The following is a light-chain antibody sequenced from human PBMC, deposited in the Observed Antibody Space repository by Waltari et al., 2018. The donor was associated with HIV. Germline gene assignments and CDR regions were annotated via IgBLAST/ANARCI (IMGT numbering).Light chain of an antibody. J-gene: IGLJ2*01. CDR2: EVT. CDR1: NSDIGRFCY. CDR3: SSFADRDGFYVL. V-gene: IGLV2-8*01. Sequence: QSALPQPPSASGSPGQSVPLSCTGSNSDIGRFCYFPWFQLHPGKAPKPVISEVTKRPSGVSDRFSGSKSANTAFLTVSGLQAEDEADYYCSSFADRDGFYVLFGGGTRLTVL.